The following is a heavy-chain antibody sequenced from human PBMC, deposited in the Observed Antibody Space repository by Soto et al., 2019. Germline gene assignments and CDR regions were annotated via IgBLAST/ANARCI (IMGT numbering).Heavy chain of an antibody. Sequence: SETLSLTCTVSGGSISSYYWSWIRQPPGKGLEWIGYIYYSGSTNYNPSLKSRVTISVDTSKNQFSLKLSSVTAADTAVYYCARSIFGVGSIAAASYYYYYYMDVWGKGTTVTVSS. CDR3: ARSIFGVGSIAAASYYYYYYMDV. V-gene: IGHV4-59*08. D-gene: IGHD6-13*01. CDR2: IYYSGST. CDR1: GGSISSYY. J-gene: IGHJ6*03.